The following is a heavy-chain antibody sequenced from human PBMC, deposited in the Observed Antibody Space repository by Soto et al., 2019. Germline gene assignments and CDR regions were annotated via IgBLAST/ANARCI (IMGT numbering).Heavy chain of an antibody. CDR3: ARGGMVRGVISPYYYGMDV. CDR1: GYTFTGYY. CDR2: INPNSGGT. J-gene: IGHJ6*02. D-gene: IGHD3-10*01. V-gene: IGHV1-2*02. Sequence: AASVKVSCKASGYTFTGYYMHWVRQAPGQGLEWMGWINPNSGGTNYAQKFQGRVTMTRDTSISTAYMELSRLRSDDTAVYYCARGGMVRGVISPYYYGMDVWGQGTTVTVSS.